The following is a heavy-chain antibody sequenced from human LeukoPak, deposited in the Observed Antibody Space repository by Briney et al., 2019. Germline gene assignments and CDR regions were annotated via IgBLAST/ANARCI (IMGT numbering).Heavy chain of an antibody. CDR3: AKVDIVVVVAATFDY. CDR2: ISGSGGST. Sequence: QSGGSLRLSCAASGFTFSDYFMSWIRQAPGKVLEWVSHISGSGGSTKYSGSVKGRFTISRDNSKNTLHLQINSLRAEDTAVYYCAKVDIVVVVAATFDYWGQGTLVTVSS. V-gene: IGHV3-23*01. J-gene: IGHJ4*02. CDR1: GFTFSDYF. D-gene: IGHD2-15*01.